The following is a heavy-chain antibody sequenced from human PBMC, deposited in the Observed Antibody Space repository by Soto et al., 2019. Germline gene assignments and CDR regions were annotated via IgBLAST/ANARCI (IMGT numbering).Heavy chain of an antibody. CDR3: ARDGRGYSYGHNYYYYGMDV. CDR1: GFTFSSYS. CDR2: ISSSSSYI. J-gene: IGHJ6*02. V-gene: IGHV3-21*01. Sequence: GGSLRLSCAASGFTFSSYSMNWVRQAPGKGLEWVSSISSSSSYIYYADSVKGRFTISRDNAKNSLYLQMNSLRAEDTAVYYCARDGRGYSYGHNYYYYGMDVWGQGTT. D-gene: IGHD5-18*01.